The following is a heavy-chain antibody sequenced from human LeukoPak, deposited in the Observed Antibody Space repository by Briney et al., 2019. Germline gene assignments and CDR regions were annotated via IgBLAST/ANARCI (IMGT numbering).Heavy chain of an antibody. Sequence: GESLKISCKGSGYSFTSYWIGWVRQMPGKGLEWMGIIYPGDSDTRYSPSFQGQVTISADKSISTAYLQWSSLKASDTAMYYCARRDSSGYYTHNFDYWGQGTLVTVSS. CDR3: ARRDSSGYYTHNFDY. V-gene: IGHV5-51*01. CDR2: IYPGDSDT. CDR1: GYSFTSYW. D-gene: IGHD3-22*01. J-gene: IGHJ4*02.